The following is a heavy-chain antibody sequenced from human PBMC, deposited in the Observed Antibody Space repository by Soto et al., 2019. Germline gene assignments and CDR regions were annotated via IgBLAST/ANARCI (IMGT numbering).Heavy chain of an antibody. Sequence: EVQLVESGGGLVQPGGSLRLSCAASGFTFSSHWMHWVRQAPGKGLVWVSRINSDGSSTSYADSVKGRFTISRDNAKNTLYLQMNSLRAEDTAVYYCARGIAVAGNYFDYWGQGTLVTVSS. J-gene: IGHJ4*02. CDR1: GFTFSSHW. V-gene: IGHV3-74*01. CDR3: ARGIAVAGNYFDY. D-gene: IGHD6-19*01. CDR2: INSDGSST.